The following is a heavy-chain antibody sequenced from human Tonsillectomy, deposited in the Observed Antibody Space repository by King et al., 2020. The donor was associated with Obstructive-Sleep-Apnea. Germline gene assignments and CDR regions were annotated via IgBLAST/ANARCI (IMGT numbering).Heavy chain of an antibody. D-gene: IGHD4-17*01. CDR2: IKSKTDGGTT. CDR3: TTDNYGDYDFSPGDGGSTDAFDI. J-gene: IGHJ3*02. CDR1: GFTFSNAW. V-gene: IGHV3-15*01. Sequence: VQLVESGGGLVKPGGSLRLSCAASGFTFSNAWMSWVRQAPGKGLEWVGRIKSKTDGGTTDYAAPVKGRFTISRDDSKNTLYLQMNSLKTEDTAVYYCTTDNYGDYDFSPGDGGSTDAFDIWGQGTMVTVSS.